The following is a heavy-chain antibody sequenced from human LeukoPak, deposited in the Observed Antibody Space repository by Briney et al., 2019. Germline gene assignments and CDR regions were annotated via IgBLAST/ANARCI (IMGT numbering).Heavy chain of an antibody. J-gene: IGHJ5*02. V-gene: IGHV4-59*01. CDR1: GGSISSYY. CDR2: IYYSGST. Sequence: PSETLSLTCTVSGGSISSYYWSWIRQPPGKGLEWIGYIYYSGSTNYNPSLKSRVTISVDTSKNQFSLKLSSVTAADTAVYYCARGSVATIIATPFDPWGQGTLVTVSS. CDR3: ARGSVATIIATPFDP. D-gene: IGHD5-12*01.